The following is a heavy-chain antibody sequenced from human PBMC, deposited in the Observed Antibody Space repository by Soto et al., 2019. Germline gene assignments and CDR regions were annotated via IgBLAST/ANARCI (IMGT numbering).Heavy chain of an antibody. J-gene: IGHJ4*02. V-gene: IGHV4-34*01. CDR1: GGSFSGYY. CDR2: INHSGST. Sequence: QVQLQQWGAGLLKPSETLSLTCAVYGGSFSGYYWSWIRQPPGKGLEWIGEINHSGSTNYNPSLKSRVTISVDTSKNQFSLKLSSVTAADTAVYYCARGDYRVAAAGGGWGQGTLVTVSS. CDR3: ARGDYRVAAAGGG. D-gene: IGHD6-13*01.